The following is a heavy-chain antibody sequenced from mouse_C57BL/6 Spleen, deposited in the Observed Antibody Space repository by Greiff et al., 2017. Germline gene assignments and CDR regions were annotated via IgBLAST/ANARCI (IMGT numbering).Heavy chain of an antibody. CDR3: ARGIDDGY. Sequence: VQLQQSGPELVKPGASVKISCKASGYAFSSSWMNWVKQRPGKGLEWIGRIYPGDGDTNYNGKFKGKATLTADKSSSTAYMQLSSLTSEYSAVSFCARGIDDGYWGQGTTLTVSS. CDR1: GYAFSSSW. CDR2: IYPGDGDT. J-gene: IGHJ2*01. V-gene: IGHV1-82*01. D-gene: IGHD2-3*01.